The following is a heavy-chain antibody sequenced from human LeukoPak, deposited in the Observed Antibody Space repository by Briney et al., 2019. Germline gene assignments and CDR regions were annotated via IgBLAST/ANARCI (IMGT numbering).Heavy chain of an antibody. D-gene: IGHD6-13*01. CDR3: AKGQQLLSLDY. Sequence: AGSSLRLSCAASGLTLSSYGMHWVRQAPGKGLQWVTFIRYDGSNKYYADSVKGRFTISRDNSKNTLYLQMNSLRVDDTAVYYCAKGQQLLSLDYWGQGILVTVSS. V-gene: IGHV3-30*02. CDR1: GLTLSSYG. CDR2: IRYDGSNK. J-gene: IGHJ4*02.